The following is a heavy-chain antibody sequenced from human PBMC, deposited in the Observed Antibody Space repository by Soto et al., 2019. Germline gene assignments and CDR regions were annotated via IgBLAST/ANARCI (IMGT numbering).Heavy chain of an antibody. CDR3: LKGEYYYISGVFYPFDY. Sequence: PGGSLRLSCSASGFTFSIYAMHWVRQAPGKGLEYVSSISTNGGSTHYADSVKGRFTISRDNSKNTQYLQMSSLRADDKVLFFCLKGEYYYISGVFYPFDYWAQGPLAPVSS. CDR1: GFTFSIYA. J-gene: IGHJ4*02. D-gene: IGHD3-22*01. CDR2: ISTNGGST. V-gene: IGHV3-64D*06.